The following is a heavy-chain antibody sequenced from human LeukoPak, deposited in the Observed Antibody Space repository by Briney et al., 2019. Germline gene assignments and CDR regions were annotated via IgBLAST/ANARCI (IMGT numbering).Heavy chain of an antibody. CDR1: GGSISSSS. J-gene: IGHJ3*02. Sequence: PSETLSLTCTVSGGSISSSSWSWIRQSAGKRLEWIGRMHNSGFTNYNPSLKSRVIMSVDTSKNQFSLRLTSVTAADTAVYYCARDQKTYAPFDMWGQGTMVTVSS. CDR3: ARDQKTYAPFDM. V-gene: IGHV4-4*07. D-gene: IGHD2-2*01. CDR2: MHNSGFT.